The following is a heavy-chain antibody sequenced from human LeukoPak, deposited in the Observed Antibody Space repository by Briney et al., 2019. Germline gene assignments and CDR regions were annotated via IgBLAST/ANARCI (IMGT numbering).Heavy chain of an antibody. V-gene: IGHV3-9*03. J-gene: IGHJ3*02. CDR1: GFTFDDYA. CDR3: AKATTYVGGAFDI. CDR2: ISWNSGSI. D-gene: IGHD1-26*01. Sequence: GRSLRLSCAASGFTFDDYAMHWVRQAPGKGLGWVSGISWNSGSIGYADSVKGRFTISRDNAKNSLYLQMNSLRAEDMALYYCAKATTYVGGAFDIWGQGTMVTVSS.